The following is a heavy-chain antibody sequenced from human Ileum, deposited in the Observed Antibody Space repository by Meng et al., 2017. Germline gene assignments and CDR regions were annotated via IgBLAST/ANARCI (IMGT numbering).Heavy chain of an antibody. V-gene: IGHV4-34*01. CDR1: GVSFSGYY. CDR2: INHSGGT. CDR3: ARGIGDIRVGFDY. J-gene: IGHJ4*02. Sequence: QVQLQQWGAGLWKPSDTLSLSGAVYGVSFSGYYWGWIRQSPGKGLEWIGEINHSGGTNYNPSLKNRVTLLMDKSKNQFSLQLTSVTAADTAVFYCARGIGDIRVGFDYWGQGILVTVSS. D-gene: IGHD5-12*01.